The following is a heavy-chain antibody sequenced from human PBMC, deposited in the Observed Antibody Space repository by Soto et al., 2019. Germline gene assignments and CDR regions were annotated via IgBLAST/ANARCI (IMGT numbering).Heavy chain of an antibody. J-gene: IGHJ5*02. CDR3: ARHPGGYCSGGSCYGGGNWFDP. Sequence: TSETLSLTCPVSGGSISSYYWSWIRQPPGKGLEWIGYIYYSGSTNYNPSLKSRVTISVDTSKNQFSLKLSSVTAADTAVYYCARHPGGYCSGGSCYGGGNWFDPWGQGTLVTVSS. D-gene: IGHD2-15*01. CDR2: IYYSGST. V-gene: IGHV4-59*08. CDR1: GGSISSYY.